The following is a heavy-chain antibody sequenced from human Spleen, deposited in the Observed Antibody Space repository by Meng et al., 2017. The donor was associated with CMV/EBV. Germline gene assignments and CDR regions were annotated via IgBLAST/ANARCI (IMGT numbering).Heavy chain of an antibody. V-gene: IGHV3-53*01. CDR1: GFTVSSDY. Sequence: GESLKISCAASGFTVSSDYMSWVRQAPGKGLECVSVIYSCGSTDYADSVKGRFTISRDNSKNTLYLQMNSLRAEDTAVYYCAKSLSIVVVPAAIGRYYYGMDVWGQGTTVTVSS. J-gene: IGHJ6*02. D-gene: IGHD2-2*01. CDR3: AKSLSIVVVPAAIGRYYYGMDV. CDR2: IYSCGST.